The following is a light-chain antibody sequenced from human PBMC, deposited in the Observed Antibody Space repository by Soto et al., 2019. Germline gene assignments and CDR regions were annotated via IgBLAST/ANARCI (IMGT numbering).Light chain of an antibody. CDR2: DVS. V-gene: IGLV2-11*01. J-gene: IGLJ1*01. CDR3: CSYAGSYTYF. Sequence: QSALTQPRSVSGSPGQSVTISCTGTSSDVGGYNYVSWYQQHPGKAPKLMIYDVSKRPSGVPDRFSGSKSCNTASLTISGLQAEDEADYYCCSYAGSYTYFFGTGTKVTVL. CDR1: SSDVGGYNY.